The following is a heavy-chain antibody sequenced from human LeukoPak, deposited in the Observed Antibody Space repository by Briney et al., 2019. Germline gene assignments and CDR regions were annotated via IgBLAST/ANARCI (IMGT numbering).Heavy chain of an antibody. V-gene: IGHV4-4*07. D-gene: IGHD6-19*01. CDR3: AKVSSPIAVAALFDY. CDR1: GGSISSYY. Sequence: PSETLSLTCTVSGGSISSYYWSWIRQPAGKGLEWIGRIYTSGSTNYNPSLKSRVTMSVDTSKNQFSLKLSSVTAVDTAAYYCAKVSSPIAVAALFDYWGQGTLVTVSS. CDR2: IYTSGST. J-gene: IGHJ4*02.